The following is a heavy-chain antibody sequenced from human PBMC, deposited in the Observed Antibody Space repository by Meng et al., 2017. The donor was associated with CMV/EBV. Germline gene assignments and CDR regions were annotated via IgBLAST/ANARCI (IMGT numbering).Heavy chain of an antibody. CDR3: ARASLSDYDAGTAPIYY. CDR1: GFTFSSYS. Sequence: GESLKISCAASGFTFSSYSMSWVRQAPGKGLEWVSSISSSSSYIYYADSVKGRFTISRDNAKNSLYLQMNSLRAEDTAVYYCARASLSDYDAGTAPIYYWGQGTLVTVSS. J-gene: IGHJ4*02. CDR2: ISSSSSYI. D-gene: IGHD5-12*01. V-gene: IGHV3-21*01.